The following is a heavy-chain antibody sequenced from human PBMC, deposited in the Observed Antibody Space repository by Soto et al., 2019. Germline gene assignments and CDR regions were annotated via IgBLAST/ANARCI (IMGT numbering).Heavy chain of an antibody. CDR1: GDSISSYY. CDR2: IFYSGDT. CDR3: VRHGDSHWSFQY. V-gene: IGHV4-59*08. Sequence: SETLSLTCTISGDSISSYYWGWIRQPPGKGLKWIGYIFYSGDTNYNPSLRSRVTMSLDTPNNQFSLDLKSMTASDTAVYYCVRHGDSHWSFQYWGQGALVTVSS. J-gene: IGHJ4*02. D-gene: IGHD4-17*01.